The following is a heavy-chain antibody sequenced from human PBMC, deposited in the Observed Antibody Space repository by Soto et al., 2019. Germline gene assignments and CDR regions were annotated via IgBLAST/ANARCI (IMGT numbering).Heavy chain of an antibody. Sequence: LRLSCAASGFTFSSYSMNWVRQAPGRGLEWVAAISGTSDYIYYADSVKGRFTISRDNAKTSLYIQMNSLRAEDTAVYYCARDHRYCSGSSCRPYYYYYGMDVWGQGTTVTVSS. CDR2: ISGTSDYI. V-gene: IGHV3-21*01. D-gene: IGHD2-15*01. CDR3: ARDHRYCSGSSCRPYYYYYGMDV. J-gene: IGHJ6*02. CDR1: GFTFSSYS.